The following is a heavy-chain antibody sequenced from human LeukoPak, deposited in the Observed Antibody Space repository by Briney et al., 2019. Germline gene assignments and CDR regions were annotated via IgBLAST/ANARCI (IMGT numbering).Heavy chain of an antibody. J-gene: IGHJ4*02. CDR3: ASVSTGDLSDY. CDR2: IKEDGSEK. Sequence: PGGSLRLSCAASGFPFSGYWMSWVRQAPGKRLEWVANIKEDGSEKYYMVSVKGRFTISRDNAKNSLYLQMNSLRDEDTAIYYCASVSTGDLSDYWGQGTLVTVSS. CDR1: GFPFSGYW. V-gene: IGHV3-7*01. D-gene: IGHD4-17*01.